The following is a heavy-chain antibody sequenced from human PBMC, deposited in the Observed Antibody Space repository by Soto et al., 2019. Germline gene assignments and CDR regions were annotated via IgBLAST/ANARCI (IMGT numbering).Heavy chain of an antibody. CDR2: INHSGST. V-gene: IGHV4-34*01. CDR1: GGSFSGYY. J-gene: IGHJ4*02. CDR3: ARTSGFAY. Sequence: SETLSLTCAVYGGSFSGYYWSWIRQPPGKGLEWIGEINHSGSTNYNPSLKSRVTISVDTSKNQFSLKLSSVTAADTAVYYCARTSGFAYWGQGTLVTASS. D-gene: IGHD6-6*01.